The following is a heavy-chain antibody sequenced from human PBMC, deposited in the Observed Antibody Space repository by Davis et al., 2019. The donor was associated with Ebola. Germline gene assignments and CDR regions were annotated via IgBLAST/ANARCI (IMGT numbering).Heavy chain of an antibody. D-gene: IGHD5-12*01. V-gene: IGHV1-46*03. CDR3: TTPGGQDSGYDVFDI. J-gene: IGHJ3*02. CDR1: GYTFTNYY. Sequence: ASVKVSCKASGYTFTNYYMHWVRQAPGQGLEWMGIINPSGGSTNYAQKFQGRVTMTRDTSTSTVYMELSSLRSEDTALYYCTTPGGQDSGYDVFDIWGQGTMVTVSS. CDR2: INPSGGST.